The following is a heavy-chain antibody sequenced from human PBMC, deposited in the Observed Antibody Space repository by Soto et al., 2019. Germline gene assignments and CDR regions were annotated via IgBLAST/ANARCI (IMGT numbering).Heavy chain of an antibody. Sequence: QVQLVQSGAKVKKPGSSEKVSCKASGGTFSSYAISWVRQAPGQGLEWMGGIIPIFGTANYAQKFQGRVTITADKSTSTAYMELSSLRSEDTAVYYCARDISAAGHYYGMDVWGQGTTVTVSS. V-gene: IGHV1-69*06. CDR3: ARDISAAGHYYGMDV. D-gene: IGHD6-13*01. J-gene: IGHJ6*02. CDR1: GGTFSSYA. CDR2: IIPIFGTA.